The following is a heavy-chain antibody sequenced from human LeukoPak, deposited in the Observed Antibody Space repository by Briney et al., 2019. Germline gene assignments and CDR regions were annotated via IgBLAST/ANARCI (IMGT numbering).Heavy chain of an antibody. D-gene: IGHD1-26*01. CDR1: GFTFSSYS. CDR3: VRDRGTYRPIDY. J-gene: IGHJ4*02. Sequence: GGSLRLSCAASGFTFSSYSMNWVRQAPGKGLEWVSYISSSSSTIYYADSVKGRFTVSRDNAQNSLYLQMNSLRAEDTAIYYCVRDRGTYRPIDYWGQGTLVTVSS. CDR2: ISSSSSTI. V-gene: IGHV3-48*04.